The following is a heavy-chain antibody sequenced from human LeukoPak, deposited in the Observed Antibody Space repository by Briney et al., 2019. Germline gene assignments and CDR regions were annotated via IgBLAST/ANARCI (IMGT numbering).Heavy chain of an antibody. V-gene: IGHV3-48*02. CDR3: ARECLSGTGDYGGDDAFDI. J-gene: IGHJ3*02. CDR2: ISSSSNTI. D-gene: IGHD4-17*01. CDR1: GFTFSSYS. Sequence: GGSLRLSCAASGFTFSSYSMNWVRQAPGKGLEWVSYISSSSNTIYYADSVKGRFTISRDNAKNSLYLQMNSLRDEDTAVYYCARECLSGTGDYGGDDAFDIWGQGTMVTVSS.